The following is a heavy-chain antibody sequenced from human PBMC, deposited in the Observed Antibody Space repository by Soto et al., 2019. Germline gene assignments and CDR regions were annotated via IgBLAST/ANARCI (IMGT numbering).Heavy chain of an antibody. CDR2: IYYSGST. CDR3: ARVLQLWLNAFDI. V-gene: IGHV4-30-4*01. Sequence: QVQLQESGPGLVKPSQTLSLTCTVSGGSISSGEYFWSWIRQPPGKGLEWIAYIYYSGSTYYNPSLKSRVTISVDTSKNQFSLKLSSVTAADTAVYYCARVLQLWLNAFDIWCQGTMVTVSS. J-gene: IGHJ3*02. D-gene: IGHD5-18*01. CDR1: GGSISSGEYF.